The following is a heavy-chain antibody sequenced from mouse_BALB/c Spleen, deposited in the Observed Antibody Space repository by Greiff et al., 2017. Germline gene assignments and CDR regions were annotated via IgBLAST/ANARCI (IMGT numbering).Heavy chain of an antibody. V-gene: IGHV1-14*01. CDR2: INPYNDGT. Sequence: EVQLQQSGPELVKPGASVKMSCKASGYTFTSYVMHWVKQKPGQGLEWIGYINPYNDGTKYNEKFKGKATLTSDKSSSTAYMELSSLTSEDSAVYYCAREAFLTHGDYAMDYWGQGTSVTVSS. CDR1: GYTFTSYV. CDR3: AREAFLTHGDYAMDY. J-gene: IGHJ4*01.